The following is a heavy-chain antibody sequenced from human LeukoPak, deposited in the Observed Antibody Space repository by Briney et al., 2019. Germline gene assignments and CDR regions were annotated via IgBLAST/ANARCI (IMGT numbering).Heavy chain of an antibody. Sequence: ASVKVSGRASGYTFTGYFMHWVRQAPGQGLEWMGWIYPNSGGTKYAQKFQGRVTMTRDTSISTIYMELSSLRSDDTAVYYCARFSGSSNFDYWGQGTLVTVSS. CDR2: IYPNSGGT. CDR3: ARFSGSSNFDY. V-gene: IGHV1-2*02. D-gene: IGHD1-26*01. J-gene: IGHJ4*02. CDR1: GYTFTGYF.